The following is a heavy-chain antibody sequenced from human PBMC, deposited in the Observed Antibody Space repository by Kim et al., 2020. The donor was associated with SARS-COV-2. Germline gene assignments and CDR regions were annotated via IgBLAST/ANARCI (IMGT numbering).Heavy chain of an antibody. Sequence: SETLSLTCAVYGGSFSGYYWSWIRQPPGKGLEWIGEINHSGSTNYNPSLKSRVTISVDTSKNQFSLKLSSVTAADTAVYYCARAAKYQLQYWGYWGQGTLVTVSS. CDR3: ARAAKYQLQYWGY. J-gene: IGHJ4*02. D-gene: IGHD2-2*02. V-gene: IGHV4-34*01. CDR2: INHSGST. CDR1: GGSFSGYY.